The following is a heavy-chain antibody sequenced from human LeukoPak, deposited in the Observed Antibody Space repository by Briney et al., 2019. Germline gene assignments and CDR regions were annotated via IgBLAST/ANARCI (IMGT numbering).Heavy chain of an antibody. J-gene: IGHJ6*03. V-gene: IGHV4-4*08. CDR3: ARGALLWFGNYYYYYMDV. D-gene: IGHD3-10*01. CDR2: IYTSGST. Sequence: SETLSLTCTVSGGSISSYYWSWIRQPPGKGLEWIGRIYTSGSTNYNPSLKSRVTISVDTSKNQFSLKLSSVTAADTAVYYCARGALLWFGNYYYYYMDVWGKGTTVTISS. CDR1: GGSISSYY.